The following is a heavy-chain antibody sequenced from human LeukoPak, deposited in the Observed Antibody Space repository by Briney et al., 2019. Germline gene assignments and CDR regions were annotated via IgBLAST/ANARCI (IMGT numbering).Heavy chain of an antibody. J-gene: IGHJ1*01. V-gene: IGHV1-2*06. Sequence: ASVKVSCKASGYTFTGYYMHWVRRAPGQGLKWMGRINPNSGGTNYAQKFQGRVTMTRDTSISTAYMELSRLRSDDTAVYYCARDGFTMVRGVIKVQHWGQGTLVTVSS. D-gene: IGHD3-10*01. CDR1: GYTFTGYY. CDR3: ARDGFTMVRGVIKVQH. CDR2: INPNSGGT.